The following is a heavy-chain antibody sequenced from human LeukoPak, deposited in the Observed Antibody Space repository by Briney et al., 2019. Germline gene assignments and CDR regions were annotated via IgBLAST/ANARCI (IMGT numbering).Heavy chain of an antibody. CDR2: INSDGSEG. CDR3: ARSSYSSSSSV. Sequence: PTGGSLRLSCAVSGFTLSGFWMSWSRQVPGEGLEWVASINSDGSEGYYADVVKGRFTISRDNAKNSLYLQINSLRAEDTAVYYCARSSYSSSSSVWGQGIMVTVSS. CDR1: GFTLSGFW. D-gene: IGHD6-6*01. V-gene: IGHV3-7*03. J-gene: IGHJ3*01.